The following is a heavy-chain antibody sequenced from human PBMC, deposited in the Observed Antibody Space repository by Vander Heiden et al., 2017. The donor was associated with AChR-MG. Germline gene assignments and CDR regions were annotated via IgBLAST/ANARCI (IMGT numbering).Heavy chain of an antibody. V-gene: IGHV4-39*01. D-gene: IGHD2-15*01. Sequence: QLQLQESGPGLVKPSETLSLTCTVSGGSISSSSYYWGWIRQPPGKGLEWSGSIYYSGSTYYNPSLKSRVTISVDTSKNQFSLKLSSVTAADTAVYYCARPVNCSGGSCYPRAYWYFDLWGRGTLVTVSS. CDR3: ARPVNCSGGSCYPRAYWYFDL. CDR2: IYYSGST. CDR1: GGSISSSSYY. J-gene: IGHJ2*01.